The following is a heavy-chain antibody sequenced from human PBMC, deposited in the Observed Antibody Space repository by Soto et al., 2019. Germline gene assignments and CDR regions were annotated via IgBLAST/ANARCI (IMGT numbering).Heavy chain of an antibody. D-gene: IGHD6-19*01. J-gene: IGHJ6*02. CDR3: ARWEVAGQDHYNYGMDV. CDR2: IFGSGANT. V-gene: IGHV3-23*01. Sequence: EVQLLESGGGLVQPAGSLRLSGTASGFTFSTYAMSWVRQAPGKGLEWVSAIFGSGANTYYADSVKGRFTISSDNSKNTVYLQMNNLRAEDTAVYYCARWEVAGQDHYNYGMDVWGQGTTVTVSS. CDR1: GFTFSTYA.